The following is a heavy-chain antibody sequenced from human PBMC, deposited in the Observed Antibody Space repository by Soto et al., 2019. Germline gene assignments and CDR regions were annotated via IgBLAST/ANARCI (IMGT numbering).Heavy chain of an antibody. J-gene: IGHJ4*02. CDR2: ISGDGSRT. Sequence: GGSLRLSCAASGFTFSSYGMSWVRQAPGKGLEWVSAISGDGSRTYYADSVKGRFTISRDSSKSTLYLQMNSLRVDDTAVYYCAKGHYDSSGPDRLFEYWGQGTLVTVSS. CDR1: GFTFSSYG. CDR3: AKGHYDSSGPDRLFEY. V-gene: IGHV3-23*01. D-gene: IGHD3-22*01.